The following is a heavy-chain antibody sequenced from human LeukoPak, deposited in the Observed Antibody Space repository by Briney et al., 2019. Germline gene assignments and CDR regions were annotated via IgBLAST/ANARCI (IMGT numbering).Heavy chain of an antibody. Sequence: ASVKVSCKASGGTFSSYAINWVRQATGQGLEWMGWMNPNSGNTGYAQKFQGRVTMTRNTSISTAYMELSSLKSEDTAVYYCARNSAGERYFQHWGQGTLVTVSS. V-gene: IGHV1-8*02. CDR3: ARNSAGERYFQH. J-gene: IGHJ1*01. CDR2: MNPNSGNT. CDR1: GGTFSSYA. D-gene: IGHD2-21*01.